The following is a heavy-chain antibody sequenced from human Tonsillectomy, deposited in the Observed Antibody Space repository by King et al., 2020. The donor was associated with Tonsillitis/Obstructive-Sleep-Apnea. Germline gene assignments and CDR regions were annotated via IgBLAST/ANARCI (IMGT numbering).Heavy chain of an antibody. Sequence: LQLQESGPGLVKPSEALSITCAVSGGSISNNNYYWGWIRQPPGKGLEWIGSIFYSGTTYYNPSLKSRLTISVDTSKNQFSLKLSSVTAADTAVYYCARRHYYDSSNFAFWGQGALVTVSS. CDR2: IFYSGTT. J-gene: IGHJ4*02. CDR1: GGSISNNNYY. V-gene: IGHV4-39*01. CDR3: ARRHYYDSSNFAF. D-gene: IGHD3-22*01.